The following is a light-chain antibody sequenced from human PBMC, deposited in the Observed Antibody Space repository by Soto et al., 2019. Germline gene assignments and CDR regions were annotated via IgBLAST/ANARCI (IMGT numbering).Light chain of an antibody. CDR2: KAS. V-gene: IGKV1-5*03. CDR3: QQYNSSPLT. J-gene: IGKJ4*01. Sequence: DIQMTQSPSTQYASVGDRVTITCRASQSIGASLAWFQQKPGKAPNLLIYKASSLESGVPSRFSGSGSGTEFTLTISTLQPDDFATYYCQQYNSSPLTFGGGTKVEIK. CDR1: QSIGAS.